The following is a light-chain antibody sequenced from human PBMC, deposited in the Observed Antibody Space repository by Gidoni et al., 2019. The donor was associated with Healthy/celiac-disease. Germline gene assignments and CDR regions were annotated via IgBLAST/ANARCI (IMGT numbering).Light chain of an antibody. Sequence: QTVATQEPSLSVSPGGTVTLTCGLSSGSVSTSYYPSWYQQTPGQAPRTLIYSTNTRSSGVPDRFSGSILGNKAALTITGAQADDESDYYCVLYMGSGISVFGGGTKLTVL. V-gene: IGLV8-61*01. J-gene: IGLJ3*02. CDR3: VLYMGSGISV. CDR1: SGSVSTSYY. CDR2: STN.